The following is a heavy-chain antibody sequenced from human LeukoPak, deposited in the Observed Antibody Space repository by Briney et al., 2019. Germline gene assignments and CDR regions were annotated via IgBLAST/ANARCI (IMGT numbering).Heavy chain of an antibody. CDR2: IWYDGSNK. CDR3: AKGRGYSYGTDY. V-gene: IGHV3-30*02. Sequence: PGGSLRLSCAASGFTFSSYGMHWVRQAPGKGPEWVALIWYDGSNKYYGDSVKGRFTISRDNSKNTLYLQMNSLRAEDTAVYYCAKGRGYSYGTDYWGQGTLVTVSS. J-gene: IGHJ4*02. CDR1: GFTFSSYG. D-gene: IGHD5-18*01.